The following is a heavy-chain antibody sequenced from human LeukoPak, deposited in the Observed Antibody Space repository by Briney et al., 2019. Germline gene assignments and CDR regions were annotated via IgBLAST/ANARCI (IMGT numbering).Heavy chain of an antibody. Sequence: PGGSLRLSCAASEFTLSSYAMTWVRRSAVKGLEWVSVISGSGSITEYADSVKGRFTISRDNSKNTLYLQMNSLRAEATAVYYCAKHQFGDYIWGSYRYNDYWGQGTLVTVSS. J-gene: IGHJ4*02. CDR2: ISGSGSIT. V-gene: IGHV3-23*01. CDR1: EFTLSSYA. D-gene: IGHD3-16*02. CDR3: AKHQFGDYIWGSYRYNDY.